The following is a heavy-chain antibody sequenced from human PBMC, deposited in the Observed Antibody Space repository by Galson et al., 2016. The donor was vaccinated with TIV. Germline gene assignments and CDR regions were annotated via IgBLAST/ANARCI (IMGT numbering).Heavy chain of an antibody. Sequence: SETLSLTCTVSGDSISNYYWTWIRQPPGKGLEWIGYIYYSGCTNYSPSLKSRVTISRDTSKNQFSLKLNSATASDTAVYYCARQSGYGTSWFPYYFDYWGQGTLVTVSS. CDR1: GDSISNYY. CDR3: ARQSGYGTSWFPYYFDY. D-gene: IGHD6-13*01. CDR2: IYYSGCT. J-gene: IGHJ4*02. V-gene: IGHV4-59*08.